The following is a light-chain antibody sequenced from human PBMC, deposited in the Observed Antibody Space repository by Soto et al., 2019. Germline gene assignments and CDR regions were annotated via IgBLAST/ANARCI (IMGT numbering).Light chain of an antibody. J-gene: IGKJ3*01. Sequence: EIVLTQSPATLSLSPGERATLSCRASQSIRNYLAWYQQKPGQTPRLLIYDASNRAADIPARFSGNGSGTDFTLTISSREPEDFAVYFCQQRSNWPLTFGPGTKVEIK. V-gene: IGKV3-11*01. CDR3: QQRSNWPLT. CDR2: DAS. CDR1: QSIRNY.